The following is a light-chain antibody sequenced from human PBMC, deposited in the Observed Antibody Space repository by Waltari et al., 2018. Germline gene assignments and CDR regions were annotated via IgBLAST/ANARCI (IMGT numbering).Light chain of an antibody. V-gene: IGLV3-21*02. CDR2: DDS. J-gene: IGLJ2*01. CDR1: DIGSNS. CDR3: QVWDNSSKQVI. Sequence: SYVLTQPPSVSVAPGQTASITCGGNDIGSNSVHWYQQKPGQAPVLVIYDDSDRPSRRPERFSGLNSGNTATLVISRVEAGDEADYYCQVWDNSSKQVIFGGGTKLTVL.